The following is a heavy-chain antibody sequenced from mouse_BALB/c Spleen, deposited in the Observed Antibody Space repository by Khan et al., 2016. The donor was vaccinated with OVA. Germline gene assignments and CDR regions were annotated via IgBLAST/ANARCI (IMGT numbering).Heavy chain of an antibody. D-gene: IGHD1-1*01. CDR2: VSSGGHYT. CDR3: ERIAYDYDGEGFAY. J-gene: IGHJ3*01. Sequence: EVELVESGGDLVKPGGSLKLSCATSGFTFSTYGMSWVRQTPDKRLEWVATVSSGGHYTYYPHTVKGRFTISRDNAKNTLYLHMSSLTSEDTAMFDCERIAYDYDGEGFAYWGQGTWGTVSA. V-gene: IGHV5-6*01. CDR1: GFTFSTYG.